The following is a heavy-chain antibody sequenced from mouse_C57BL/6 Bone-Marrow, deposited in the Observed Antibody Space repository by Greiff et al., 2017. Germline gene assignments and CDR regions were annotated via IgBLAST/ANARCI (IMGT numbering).Heavy chain of an antibody. CDR2: ISSGGDYI. J-gene: IGHJ2*01. CDR1: GFTFSSYA. V-gene: IGHV5-9-1*02. D-gene: IGHD2-12*01. Sequence: EVQLQQSGEGLVKPGGSLKLSCAASGFTFSSYAMSWVRQTPEQRLAWVAYISSGGDYIYYADTVKGRFTIPRDNAKNTLYLQMSSLKSEDTAMYYCTRGYYSDDDYCDYWGQGTTLTVTS. CDR3: TRGYYSDDDYCDY.